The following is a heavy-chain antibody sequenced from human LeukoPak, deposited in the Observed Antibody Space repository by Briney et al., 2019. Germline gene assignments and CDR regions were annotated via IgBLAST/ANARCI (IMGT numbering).Heavy chain of an antibody. V-gene: IGHV1-2*02. Sequence: SVKVSCKASGYTFTGYYMHWVRQAPGHGLDWMGWFNPNTGGTNYAQKFQGRVTMSRDTSISTAYMELSRLRSDDTAVYYCARVRWSSTSCYIFIYWGQGTLVTVSS. D-gene: IGHD2-2*02. CDR3: ARVRWSSTSCYIFIY. CDR1: GYTFTGYY. J-gene: IGHJ4*02. CDR2: FNPNTGGT.